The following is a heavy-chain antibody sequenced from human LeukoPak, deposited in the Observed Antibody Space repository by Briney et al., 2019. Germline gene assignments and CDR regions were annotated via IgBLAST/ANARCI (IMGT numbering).Heavy chain of an antibody. V-gene: IGHV3-30*04. CDR2: TSYDGTNK. Sequence: GRSLRLSCAASGFTFTSYTMHWVRQAPGKGLEWVAATSYDGTNKCYADSVKGRFTISRDNSNNTLYLQMNSLRPEDTAVYFCARKSLWFKYYDYWGQGMLVTVSS. CDR3: ARKSLWFKYYDY. CDR1: GFTFTSYT. D-gene: IGHD3-10*01. J-gene: IGHJ4*02.